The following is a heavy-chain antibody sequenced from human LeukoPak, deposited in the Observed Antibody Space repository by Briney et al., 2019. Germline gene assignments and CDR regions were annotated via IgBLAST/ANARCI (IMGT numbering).Heavy chain of an antibody. CDR2: ISYDGSNK. J-gene: IGHJ4*02. Sequence: GGSLRLSCAASGFTFSSYGMHWVRQAPGKGLEWVAVISYDGSNKYYADSVKGRFTTSRDNSKNTLYLQMDSLRAEDTAVYYCARGGIAVAGREIDYWGQGTLVTVSS. CDR3: ARGGIAVAGREIDY. D-gene: IGHD6-19*01. CDR1: GFTFSSYG. V-gene: IGHV3-30*03.